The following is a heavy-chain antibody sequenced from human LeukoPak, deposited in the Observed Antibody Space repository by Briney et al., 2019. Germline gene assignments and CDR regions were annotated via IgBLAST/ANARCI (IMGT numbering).Heavy chain of an antibody. J-gene: IGHJ5*02. CDR2: IHSDGSGT. V-gene: IGHV3-74*01. D-gene: IGHD1-14*01. CDR3: AKGTGKSTLNWFDP. Sequence: PGGSLRLSCAASGFTFSSYWMHWVRQAPGKGLVWVSRIHSDGSGTSYADSVKGRFTISRDNSKNSLYLQMNSLRAEDTALYYCAKGTGKSTLNWFDPWGQGTLVTVSS. CDR1: GFTFSSYW.